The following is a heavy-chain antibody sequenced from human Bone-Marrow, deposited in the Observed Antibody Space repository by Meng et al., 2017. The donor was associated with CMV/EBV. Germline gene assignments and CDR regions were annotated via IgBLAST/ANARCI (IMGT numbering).Heavy chain of an antibody. V-gene: IGHV1-46*01. CDR1: VYTFTSYY. Sequence: ASVPVSCKASVYTFTSYYMHRVRQAPGQGLAWMGIINPSGCSTSYAQKFQGRVAITRDTSTSTVYMELRSLRSYDTAVYYCARDGGRVPAASYYYNGMDVWGQGTTVTVSS. CDR2: INPSGCST. CDR3: ARDGGRVPAASYYYNGMDV. J-gene: IGHJ6*02. D-gene: IGHD2-2*01.